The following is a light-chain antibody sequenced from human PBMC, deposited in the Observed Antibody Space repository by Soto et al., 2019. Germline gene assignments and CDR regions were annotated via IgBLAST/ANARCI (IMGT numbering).Light chain of an antibody. Sequence: IPMTPSPSFLSASVGDRVTITWXASQGISSYLAWYQQKPGKAPKLLIYAASTLQSGVPSRFSGSGSGTEFTLTISSLQPEDFATYYCQQLNSYPRTFGQGTKVDIK. CDR1: QGISSY. CDR3: QQLNSYPRT. J-gene: IGKJ1*01. CDR2: AAS. V-gene: IGKV1-9*01.